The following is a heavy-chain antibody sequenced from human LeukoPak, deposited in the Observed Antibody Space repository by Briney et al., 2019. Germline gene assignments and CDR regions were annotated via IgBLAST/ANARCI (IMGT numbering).Heavy chain of an antibody. CDR1: GFTFSSYS. J-gene: IGHJ5*02. CDR2: ISSSSSTI. CDR3: ARDKEWELLYS. V-gene: IGHV3-48*01. Sequence: HPGGSLRLSCAASGFTFSSYSMNWVRQAPGKGLEWVSYISSSSSTIYYADSMKGRFTISRDNAKNSLYLQMNSLRAEDTAVYYCARDKEWELLYSWGQGTLVTVSS. D-gene: IGHD1-26*01.